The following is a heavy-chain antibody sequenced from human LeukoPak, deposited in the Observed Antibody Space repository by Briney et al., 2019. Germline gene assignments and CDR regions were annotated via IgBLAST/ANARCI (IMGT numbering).Heavy chain of an antibody. D-gene: IGHD6-19*01. CDR3: AKGPGSGWYYYYYYMDV. V-gene: IGHV3-23*01. CDR1: GFTFSSYA. Sequence: GGSLRLSCAASGFTFSSYAMSWVRQAPGKGLEWVSAISGSGGSTYYADSVKGRFTISRDNSKNTLYLQMNSLTAEDTAVYYCAKGPGSGWYYYYYYMDVWGKGTTVTVSS. CDR2: ISGSGGST. J-gene: IGHJ6*03.